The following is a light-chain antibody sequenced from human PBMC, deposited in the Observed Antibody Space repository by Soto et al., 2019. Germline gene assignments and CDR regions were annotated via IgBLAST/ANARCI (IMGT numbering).Light chain of an antibody. Sequence: EVVMTPSPDTLSVSPCERAALSFRASQYVSTNLAWYQQRPGQAPRLVLLRIFTRAIGVPARFSGSGSETEFTLTISRLEPEDSAVYYCQQFDDSVTFGQGTRLEIK. V-gene: IGKV3-15*01. J-gene: IGKJ5*01. CDR1: QYVSTN. CDR2: RIF. CDR3: QQFDDSVT.